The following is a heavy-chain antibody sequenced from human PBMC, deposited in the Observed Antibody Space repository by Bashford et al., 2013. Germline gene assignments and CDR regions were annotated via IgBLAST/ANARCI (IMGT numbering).Heavy chain of an antibody. CDR2: ISGNNDNT. J-gene: IGHJ6*02. CDR1: GYTFTSYG. CDR3: ARGGPGDYYYNGLDV. Sequence: VASVKVSCKASGYTFTSYGISWVRQAPGQGLEWMGWISGNNDNTKYAQKFQGRVSMTTDTSTNTAYMELRGLKSDDTAVYYCARGGPGDYYYNGLDVWGQGTTVTVSS. V-gene: IGHV1-18*01.